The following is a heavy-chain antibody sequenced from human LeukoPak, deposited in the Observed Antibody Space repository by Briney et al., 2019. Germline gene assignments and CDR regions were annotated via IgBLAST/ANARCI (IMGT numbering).Heavy chain of an antibody. CDR2: INPNSGGT. J-gene: IGHJ5*02. D-gene: IGHD2-8*01. CDR1: GYTFTGYY. Sequence: ASVKVSCKASGYTFTGYYMHWVRQAPGQGLEWMGWINPNSGGTNYAQKFQGRVTMTRDTSISTAYMELSRLRSDDTAVYYCARSFLSRYCTNGVCWFDHWGQGTLVTVSS. CDR3: ARSFLSRYCTNGVCWFDH. V-gene: IGHV1-2*02.